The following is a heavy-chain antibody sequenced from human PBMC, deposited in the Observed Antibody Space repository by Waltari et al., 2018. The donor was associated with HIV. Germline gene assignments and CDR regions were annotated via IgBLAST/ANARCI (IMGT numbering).Heavy chain of an antibody. J-gene: IGHJ4*02. CDR1: GFTVSSNY. CDR3: ARVVISGSYFDY. Sequence: EVQLVESGGGLVQPGGSLRLSCAASGFTVSSNYMSWVRQAPGKGLEWVSVIYSGCSTYYADSVKGRFTISRDNSKNTLYLQMNSLRAEDTAVYYCARVVISGSYFDYWGQGTLVTVSS. V-gene: IGHV3-66*02. D-gene: IGHD1-26*01. CDR2: IYSGCST.